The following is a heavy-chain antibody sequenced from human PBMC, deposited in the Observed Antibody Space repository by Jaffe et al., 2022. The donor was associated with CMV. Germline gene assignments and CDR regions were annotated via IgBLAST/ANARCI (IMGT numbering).Heavy chain of an antibody. D-gene: IGHD3-16*01. J-gene: IGHJ6*03. CDR3: ARIKGGDGYNVYYYYYMDV. CDR1: GFSLSNARMG. V-gene: IGHV2-26*01. Sequence: QVTLKESGPVLVKPTETLTLTCTVSGFSLSNARMGVSWIRQPPGKALEWLAHIFSNDEKSYSTSLKSRLTISKDTSKSQVVLTMTNMDPVDTATYYCARIKGGDGYNVYYYYYMDVWGKGTTVTVSS. CDR2: IFSNDEK.